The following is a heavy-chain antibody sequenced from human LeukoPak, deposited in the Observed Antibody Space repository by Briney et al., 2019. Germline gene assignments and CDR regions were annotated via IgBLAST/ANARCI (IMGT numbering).Heavy chain of an antibody. D-gene: IGHD3-9*01. V-gene: IGHV1-8*03. J-gene: IGHJ4*02. CDR2: MNPNSGNT. Sequence: ASVKVSCKASGYTFTSYGISWVRQAPGQGLEWMGWMNPNSGNTGYAQKFQGRVTITRNTSISTAYMELSSLRSEDTAVYYCARGLRGYDILTGYYQYYFDYWGQGTLVTVSS. CDR3: ARGLRGYDILTGYYQYYFDY. CDR1: GYTFTSYG.